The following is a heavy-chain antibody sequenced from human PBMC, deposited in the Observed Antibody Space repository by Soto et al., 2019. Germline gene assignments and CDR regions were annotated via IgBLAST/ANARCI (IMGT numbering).Heavy chain of an antibody. CDR2: IIPIFGTA. J-gene: IGHJ4*02. V-gene: IGHV1-69*13. CDR1: GGTFSRYA. Sequence: ASVKVSCNASGGTFSRYAISWVRQAPGQGLEWMGGIIPIFGTANDAQKFQGRVTITADESTSTASTELSSLRSEETAVYYCARSRPTNYYGKIYFDYWGQGTLVTVSS. D-gene: IGHD3-10*01. CDR3: ARSRPTNYYGKIYFDY.